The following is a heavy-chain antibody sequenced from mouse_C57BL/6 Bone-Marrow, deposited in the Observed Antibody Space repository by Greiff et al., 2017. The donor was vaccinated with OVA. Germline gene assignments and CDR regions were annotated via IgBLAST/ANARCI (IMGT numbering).Heavy chain of an antibody. CDR2: ISSGGSYT. Sequence: EVKLMESGGDLVKPGGSLKLSCAASGFTFSSYGMSWVRQTPDKRLEWVATISSGGSYTYYPDSVKGRFTISRDNAKNTLYLQMSSLKSEDTAMYYCARPYASFAYWGQGTLVTVSA. CDR1: GFTFSSYG. J-gene: IGHJ3*01. CDR3: ARPYASFAY. V-gene: IGHV5-6*01. D-gene: IGHD2-12*01.